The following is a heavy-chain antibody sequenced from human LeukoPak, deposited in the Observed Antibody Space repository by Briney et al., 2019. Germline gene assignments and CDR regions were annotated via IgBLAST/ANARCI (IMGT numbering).Heavy chain of an antibody. D-gene: IGHD3-22*01. Sequence: ASVKVSCKASGYSFTSYDINWVRQATGQGLEWMGWMNPNSGNTGYAQKFQGRVTMTRNTSINTAYMELSSLRSEDTAVFYCARGVRDSSGREYFQHWGQGTLVTVSS. CDR1: GYSFTSYD. CDR2: MNPNSGNT. V-gene: IGHV1-8*01. J-gene: IGHJ1*01. CDR3: ARGVRDSSGREYFQH.